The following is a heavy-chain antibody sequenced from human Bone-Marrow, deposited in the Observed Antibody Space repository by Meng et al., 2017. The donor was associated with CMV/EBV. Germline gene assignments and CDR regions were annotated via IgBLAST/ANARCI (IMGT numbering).Heavy chain of an antibody. V-gene: IGHV3-49*04. J-gene: IGHJ4*02. Sequence: GGSLRLSCTASGFTFGDYAMSWVRQAPGKGLEWVGFIRSKAYGGTTEYAASVKGRFTISRDDSKSIAYPQMNSLKTEDTAVYYCTTGPYDFWSGYYGSIGLDYWGQGTLVTVS. CDR3: TTGPYDFWSGYYGSIGLDY. D-gene: IGHD3-3*01. CDR1: GFTFGDYA. CDR2: IRSKAYGGTT.